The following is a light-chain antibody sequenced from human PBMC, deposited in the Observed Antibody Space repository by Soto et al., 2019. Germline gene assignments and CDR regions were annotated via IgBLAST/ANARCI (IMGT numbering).Light chain of an antibody. V-gene: IGKV3-15*01. CDR1: QSVSSD. CDR3: QQYNNWPLWT. CDR2: GAS. J-gene: IGKJ1*01. Sequence: EIVMTQSPATLSVSPGERATLSCRASQSVSSDLAWYHQKPGQAPRLLIYGASTRPTGIPTRFSGSGSGTEFTLTISSLQSEDFAVYYCQQYNNWPLWTFGQGTKVDIK.